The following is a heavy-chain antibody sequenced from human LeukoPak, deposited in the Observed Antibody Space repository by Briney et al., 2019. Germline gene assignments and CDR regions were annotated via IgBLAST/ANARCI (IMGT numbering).Heavy chain of an antibody. CDR1: GFTFSSYS. V-gene: IGHV3-21*01. Sequence: KPGGSLRLSCAASGFTFSSYSMNWVRQAPGKGLEWVSAISSSSSYIYYADSVKGRFTISRDNAKNSLYLQMNSLRAEDTAVYYCARDLRGGFDPWGQGTLVTVSS. CDR3: ARDLRGGFDP. J-gene: IGHJ5*02. CDR2: ISSSSSYI.